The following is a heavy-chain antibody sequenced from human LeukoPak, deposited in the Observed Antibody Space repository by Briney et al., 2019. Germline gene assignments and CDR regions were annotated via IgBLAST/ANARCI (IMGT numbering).Heavy chain of an antibody. CDR2: ISSSSSYI. J-gene: IGHJ3*02. Sequence: GGSLRLSCAASGFTFSSYSMNWVRQAPGKGLEWVSSISSSSSYIYYADSVKGRFTISRDNAKNSLYLQMNSLRAEDTAVYYCARDNYDYVWGSYRYTSDAFDIWGQGTMVTVSS. CDR3: ARDNYDYVWGSYRYTSDAFDI. V-gene: IGHV3-21*01. D-gene: IGHD3-16*02. CDR1: GFTFSSYS.